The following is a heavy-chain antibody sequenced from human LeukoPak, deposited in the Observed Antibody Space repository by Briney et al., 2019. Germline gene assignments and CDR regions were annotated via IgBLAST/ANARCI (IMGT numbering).Heavy chain of an antibody. CDR3: AKDIAQGYTYGSIAQDY. CDR1: GLTFSRYA. Sequence: GGSLRLSCAVSGLTFSRYAMSWVRQAPGKGLEWVSAISESGAGTYYADSVKGRFTISRDNSKNTLSLHMNSLRAEDTAVYYCAKDIAQGYTYGSIAQDYWGQGTLVTVSS. CDR2: ISESGAGT. V-gene: IGHV3-23*01. D-gene: IGHD5-18*01. J-gene: IGHJ4*02.